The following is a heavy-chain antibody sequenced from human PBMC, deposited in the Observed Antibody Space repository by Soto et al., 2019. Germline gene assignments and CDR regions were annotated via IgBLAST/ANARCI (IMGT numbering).Heavy chain of an antibody. CDR2: TYYRSKWYN. V-gene: IGHV6-1*01. CDR1: GDSVSSNSAA. CDR3: ARDLVEQLVPKNYYYYYGMDV. Sequence: PSQTLSLTCAISGDSVSSNSAAWNWIRQSPSRGLEWLGRTYYRSKWYNDYAVSVKSRITINPDTSKNQFSLQLNSVTPEDTAVYYCARDLVEQLVPKNYYYYYGMDVWGQGTTVTVSS. J-gene: IGHJ6*02. D-gene: IGHD6-6*01.